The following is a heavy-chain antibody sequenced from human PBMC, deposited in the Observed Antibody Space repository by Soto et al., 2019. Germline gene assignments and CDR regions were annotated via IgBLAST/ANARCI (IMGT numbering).Heavy chain of an antibody. D-gene: IGHD3-22*01. J-gene: IGHJ4*02. CDR1: GFTFSSYW. CDR3: ARIGQIAGLGH. V-gene: IGHV3-74*01. CDR2: INRDGSSA. Sequence: EVQLVESGGGLVQPGGSQRLSCAASGFTFSSYWMHWVRQAPGKGLVWVSRINRDGSSASYVDSVKGRFTVSRDNAKKTLYLQMNSLRAEDTAVYYCARIGQIAGLGHWGQGALVTVSS.